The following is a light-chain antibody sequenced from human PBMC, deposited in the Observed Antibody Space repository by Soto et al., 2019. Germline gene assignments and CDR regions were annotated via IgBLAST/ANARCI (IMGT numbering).Light chain of an antibody. V-gene: IGKV1-39*01. CDR2: EAS. CDR3: QQSDTTPWT. CDR1: QSISSY. J-gene: IGKJ1*01. Sequence: DIQMTQSPSSLSASVGDRVTITCRARQSISSYLNWYQQKPGKAPKLLIYEASSLQSGVPSRFSGSGSGADFTLTVSSLQPDDFATYYCQQSDTTPWTFGQGTRVEMK.